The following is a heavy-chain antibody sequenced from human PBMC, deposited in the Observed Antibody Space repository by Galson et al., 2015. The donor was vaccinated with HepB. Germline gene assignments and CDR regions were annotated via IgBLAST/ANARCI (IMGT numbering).Heavy chain of an antibody. J-gene: IGHJ4*02. V-gene: IGHV3-53*01. CDR2: IYGGGTT. CDR1: GLSVSSNY. D-gene: IGHD3-16*01. CDR3: ARGGASLVAVDY. Sequence: SLRLSCAASGLSVSSNYMTWVRQAPGKGLEWVPVIYGGGTTHNADSVKGRFTIPSDNSKNTLELQMHRLRAEDTAEYYCARGGASLVAVDYWGQRTLVTVSS.